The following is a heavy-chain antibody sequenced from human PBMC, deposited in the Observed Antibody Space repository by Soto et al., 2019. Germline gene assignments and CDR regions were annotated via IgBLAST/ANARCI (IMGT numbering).Heavy chain of an antibody. J-gene: IGHJ6*02. CDR1: GFTYNSYG. V-gene: IGHV3-30*18. CDR2: VSDDGSKT. D-gene: IGHD2-21*01. Sequence: QALLVESGGGVVQPGRSLSLSCAASGFTYNSYGMHWVRQAPGKGLEWVARVSDDGSKTYYADSVKGRFTVSRDNSKNTLYLQRNSLRPEDTALYYCAKAFCGDECFFPEGYDYGMDVWGQGTTVTVSS. CDR3: AKAFCGDECFFPEGYDYGMDV.